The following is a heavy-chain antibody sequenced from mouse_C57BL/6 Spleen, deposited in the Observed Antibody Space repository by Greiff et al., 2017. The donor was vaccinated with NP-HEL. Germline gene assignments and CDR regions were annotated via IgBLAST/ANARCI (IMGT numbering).Heavy chain of an antibody. J-gene: IGHJ2*01. Sequence: VQLQESGAELVRPGTSVKVSCKASGYAFTNYLIEWVKQRPGQGLEWIGVINPGSGGTNYNEKFKGKATLTADKSSSTAYMQLSSLTSEDSAVYFCARRIDYGSLDYWGQGTTLTVSS. V-gene: IGHV1-54*01. CDR1: GYAFTNYL. CDR3: ARRIDYGSLDY. D-gene: IGHD1-1*01. CDR2: INPGSGGT.